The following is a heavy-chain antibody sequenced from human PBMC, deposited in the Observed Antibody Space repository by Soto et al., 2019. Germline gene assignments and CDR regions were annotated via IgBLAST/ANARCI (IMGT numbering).Heavy chain of an antibody. Sequence: QAQLVESGGGLVRPGGSLRLSCAASGFTFSAYYMTWMRQAPGKGLEWVSYITSSSDYTNYAGSVKGRFTISRDNAKNSLYLQMNSLRVEDTAVYYCVREYYYGMDVWGQGTTVTVSS. CDR3: VREYYYGMDV. CDR2: ITSSSDYT. J-gene: IGHJ6*02. V-gene: IGHV3-11*05. CDR1: GFTFSAYY.